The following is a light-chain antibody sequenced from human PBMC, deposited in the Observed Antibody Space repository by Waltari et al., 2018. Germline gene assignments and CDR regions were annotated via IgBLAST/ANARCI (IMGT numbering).Light chain of an antibody. Sequence: QSALTKPASVSGSPGQSITISCTGTSSDVGAYTYVSWYQQYQGTAPKVMIFHVSNRPSGVSDRFSGSKSANTASLTISGLQAEDEADYYCSSYTSSHTYVFGTGTKVTVL. J-gene: IGLJ1*01. CDR1: SSDVGAYTY. V-gene: IGLV2-14*03. CDR3: SSYTSSHTYV. CDR2: HVS.